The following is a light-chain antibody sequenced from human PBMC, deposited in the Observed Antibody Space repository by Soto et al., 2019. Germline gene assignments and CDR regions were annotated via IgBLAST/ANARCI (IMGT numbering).Light chain of an antibody. J-gene: IGLJ1*01. Sequence: QSVLTQPPSASGSPGQSVTISCTGTSSDVGGYNYVSWYQQHPGKAPKLLIYEVIKRPSGVPDRFSASRSGNTASLTVSGLQAEDGADYYRSSYAGSHPPFFFRTGTKLTVL. CDR2: EVI. V-gene: IGLV2-8*01. CDR3: SSYAGSHPPFF. CDR1: SSDVGGYNY.